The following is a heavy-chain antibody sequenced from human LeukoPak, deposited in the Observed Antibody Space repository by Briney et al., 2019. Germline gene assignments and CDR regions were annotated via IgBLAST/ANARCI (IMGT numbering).Heavy chain of an antibody. V-gene: IGHV1-18*01. Sequence: ASVKVSCKASGYTFTSCGISWVRQAPGQGLEWMGWISAYNGNTNYAQKLQGRVTMTTDTSTSTAYMELRSLRSDDTAVYYCARDTRSGSYGILDYWGQGTLVTVSS. J-gene: IGHJ4*02. CDR1: GYTFTSCG. CDR2: ISAYNGNT. CDR3: ARDTRSGSYGILDY. D-gene: IGHD1-26*01.